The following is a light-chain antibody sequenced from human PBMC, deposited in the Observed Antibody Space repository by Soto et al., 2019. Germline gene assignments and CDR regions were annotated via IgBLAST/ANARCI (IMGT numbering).Light chain of an antibody. CDR2: AAS. J-gene: IGKJ5*01. CDR3: LQNYNYPRT. Sequence: AIQMTQSPSSLSASVGDRVSITCRASQGIRNDLGWYQQKPGEAPDLLIYAASSLQSGVPSRFSGSGSGTDFTLTISSLQPEDFATYYCLQNYNYPRTFGQGTRLEIK. CDR1: QGIRND. V-gene: IGKV1-6*01.